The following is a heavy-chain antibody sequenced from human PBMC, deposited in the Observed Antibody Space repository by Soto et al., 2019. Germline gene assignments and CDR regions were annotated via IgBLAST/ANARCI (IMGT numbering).Heavy chain of an antibody. J-gene: IGHJ4*02. CDR3: ARDRITIFGVVPFDY. CDR2: IYYSGST. V-gene: IGHV4-31*03. Sequence: TSETLSLTCTVSGGSISSGGYYWSWIRQHPGKGLEWIGYIYYSGSTYYNPSLKSRVTISVDTSKNQFSLKLSSVTAADTAVYYCARDRITIFGVVPFDYWGQGTLVTVPQ. D-gene: IGHD3-3*01. CDR1: GGSISSGGYY.